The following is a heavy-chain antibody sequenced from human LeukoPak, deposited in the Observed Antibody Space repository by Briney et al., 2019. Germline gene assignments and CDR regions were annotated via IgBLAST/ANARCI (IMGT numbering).Heavy chain of an antibody. CDR1: GGSISSGDYF. V-gene: IGHV4-31*03. CDR3: ARRGGGRWFDP. J-gene: IGHJ5*02. D-gene: IGHD3-16*01. CDR2: IYNTGNT. Sequence: KSSETLSLTCTVSGGSISSGDYFWSWIRQHPERGLEWIGYIYNTGNTYCNPSLKSRVTLSVDTSKNQFSLKLTSVTAADTAVYYCARRGGGRWFDPWGPGTLVTVSS.